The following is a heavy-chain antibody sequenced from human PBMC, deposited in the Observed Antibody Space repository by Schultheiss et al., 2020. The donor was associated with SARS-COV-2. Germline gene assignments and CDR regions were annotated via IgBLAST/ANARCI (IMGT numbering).Heavy chain of an antibody. J-gene: IGHJ3*02. V-gene: IGHV4-61*01. D-gene: IGHD3-22*01. Sequence: SETLSLTCTVSGGSVSSGSYYWSWIRQPPGKGLEWIGYIYYSGSSNYNPSLKSRVTISVDTSKNQFSLKLSSVTAADTAVYYCARGASYYYDSSGYKGNAFDIWGQGTMVTVSS. CDR3: ARGASYYYDSSGYKGNAFDI. CDR2: IYYSGSS. CDR1: GGSVSSGSYY.